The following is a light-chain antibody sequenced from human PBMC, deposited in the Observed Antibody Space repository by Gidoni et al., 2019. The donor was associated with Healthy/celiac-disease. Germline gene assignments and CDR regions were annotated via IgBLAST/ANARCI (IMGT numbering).Light chain of an antibody. CDR2: GAS. J-gene: IGKJ1*01. Sequence: EIVMTHSPATLSVSTGERATRSCRASQSVSSNLAWYQQKPGQAPRLLIYGASTRATGIPARFSGSGSGTEFTLTISSLQSEDFAVYYCQQYNNWLTWTFGQGTKVEIK. CDR3: QQYNNWLTWT. CDR1: QSVSSN. V-gene: IGKV3-15*01.